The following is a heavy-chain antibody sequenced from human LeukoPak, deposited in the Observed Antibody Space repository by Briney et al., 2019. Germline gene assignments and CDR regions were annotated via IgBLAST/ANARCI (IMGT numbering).Heavy chain of an antibody. CDR2: ISYDGSNK. CDR1: GFTFSSYA. Sequence: GGSLRLSCAASGFTFSSYAMHWVRQAPGKGLEWVAVISYDGSNKYYADSVKGRFTISRDNSKNTLYLQMNSLRAEDTAVYYCARDHSTVLFDYWGQGTLVTVSS. CDR3: ARDHSTVLFDY. D-gene: IGHD2/OR15-2a*01. V-gene: IGHV3-30-3*01. J-gene: IGHJ4*02.